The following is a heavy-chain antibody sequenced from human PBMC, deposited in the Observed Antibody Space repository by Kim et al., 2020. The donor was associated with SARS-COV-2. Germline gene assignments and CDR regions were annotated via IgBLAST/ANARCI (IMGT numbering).Heavy chain of an antibody. CDR3: ARDRIAVAANRYFDY. V-gene: IGHV1-69*13. D-gene: IGHD6-19*01. CDR2: IIPIFGTA. CDR1: GGTFSSYA. Sequence: SVKVSCKASGGTFSSYAISWVRQAPGQGLEWMGGIIPIFGTANYAQKVQGRVTITADESTSTAYMELSSLRSEDTAVYYCARDRIAVAANRYFDYWGQGTLVTVSS. J-gene: IGHJ4*02.